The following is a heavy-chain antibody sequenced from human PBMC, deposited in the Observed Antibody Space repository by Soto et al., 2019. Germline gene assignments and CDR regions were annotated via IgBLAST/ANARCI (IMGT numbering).Heavy chain of an antibody. CDR1: GYTFTNYG. D-gene: IGHD1-26*01. CDR3: ARPVGATISWFDP. Sequence: QVQLVQSGGDMKKPGASVKVSCKASGYTFTNYGISWVRQAPGQGLEWMGWISAYNGNTNYPQKFQGRVTMPTDTSTTTAYIELRSLRFDDTAVYYCARPVGATISWFDPWGQGTLVTVSS. CDR2: ISAYNGNT. J-gene: IGHJ5*02. V-gene: IGHV1-18*01.